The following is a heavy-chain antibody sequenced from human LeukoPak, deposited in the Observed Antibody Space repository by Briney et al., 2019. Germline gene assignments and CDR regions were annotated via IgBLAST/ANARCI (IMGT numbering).Heavy chain of an antibody. CDR3: ARERPISRDFDY. V-gene: IGHV4-59*01. CDR1: GDSISSYY. CDR2: IHYSGST. J-gene: IGHJ4*02. Sequence: SETLSLTCTVSGDSISSYYWSWIRQPPGKGLEWIGYIHYSGSTNYNPSLKSRVTISVDTSKNQFSLKLSSVTAADTAVYYCARERPISRDFDYWGQGILVTVSS.